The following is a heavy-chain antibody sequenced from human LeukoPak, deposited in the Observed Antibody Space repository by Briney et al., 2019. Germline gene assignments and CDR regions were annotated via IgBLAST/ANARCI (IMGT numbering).Heavy chain of an antibody. J-gene: IGHJ5*02. Sequence: SETLSLTCTVSGGSISSGDYYWSWIRQPPGKGLEWIGYIYYSGSTYYNPSLKSRVTISVDTSKNQFSLKLSSVTAADTAVYYCARRKPPDGLLWFGELMGFDPWGQGTLVTVSS. D-gene: IGHD3-10*01. CDR3: ARRKPPDGLLWFGELMGFDP. CDR1: GGSISSGDYY. CDR2: IYYSGST. V-gene: IGHV4-30-4*01.